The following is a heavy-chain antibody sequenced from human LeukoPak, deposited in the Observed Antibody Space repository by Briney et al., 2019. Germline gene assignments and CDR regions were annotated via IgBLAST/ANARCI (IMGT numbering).Heavy chain of an antibody. CDR2: IKAGNGDT. CDR1: GYIFTKYV. J-gene: IGHJ4*02. CDR3: ARDDCGDTCYPGGY. D-gene: IGHD2-21*01. Sequence: ASVKVSCKASGYIFTKYVVHWVRQARAQRPEWMGWIKAGNGDTKYLQNFQDRLTITRDTSASTVYVELSSLTSEDTALYYCARDDCGDTCYPGGYWGQGTLVTVSS. V-gene: IGHV1-3*01.